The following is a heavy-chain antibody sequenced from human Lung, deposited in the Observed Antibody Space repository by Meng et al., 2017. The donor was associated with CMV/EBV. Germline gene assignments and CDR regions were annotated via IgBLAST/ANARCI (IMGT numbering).Heavy chain of an antibody. Sequence: ESLKISCTVSGVSISTYYWNWLRQLPGKGLEWIGYISNSGSTDYNPSLKSRVTISVDTSKNQFSLKLTSVTAADTAVYYCARFDMDVEGYYGMDVWGQGTTVTVSS. V-gene: IGHV4-59*01. CDR3: ARFDMDVEGYYGMDV. J-gene: IGHJ6*02. D-gene: IGHD2-15*01. CDR1: GVSISTYY. CDR2: ISNSGST.